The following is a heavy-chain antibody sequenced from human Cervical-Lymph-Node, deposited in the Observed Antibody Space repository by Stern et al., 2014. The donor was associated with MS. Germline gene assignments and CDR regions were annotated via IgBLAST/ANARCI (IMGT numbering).Heavy chain of an antibody. V-gene: IGHV1-46*01. D-gene: IGHD6-6*01. J-gene: IGHJ4*01. Sequence: VQLVESGAEVKKHGASVKGSCKASGYTFTSYYMHWVRQAPGQGLEWMGIINPSGGSTSYAQKFQGRVTMTRDTSTSTVYMELSSLRSEDTAVYYCARDQRGYSSSLYFDYWGHGTLVTVSS. CDR3: ARDQRGYSSSLYFDY. CDR1: GYTFTSYY. CDR2: INPSGGST.